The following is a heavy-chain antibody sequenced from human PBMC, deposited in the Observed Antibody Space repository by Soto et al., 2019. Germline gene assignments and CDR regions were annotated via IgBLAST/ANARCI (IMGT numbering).Heavy chain of an antibody. J-gene: IGHJ5*02. CDR3: AREGGDYGDYPDGFDP. V-gene: IGHV4-30-4*08. Sequence: SETLSLTCAVSGGSFTSYYWTWIRQPPEKGLEWIGYIYYSGSTYYNPSLKSRVTISVDTSKNQFSLKLSSVTAADTAVYYCAREGGDYGDYPDGFDPWGQGTLVTVSS. CDR1: GGSFTSYY. CDR2: IYYSGST. D-gene: IGHD4-17*01.